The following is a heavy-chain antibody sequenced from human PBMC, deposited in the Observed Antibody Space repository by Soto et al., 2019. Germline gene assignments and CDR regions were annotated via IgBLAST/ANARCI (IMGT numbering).Heavy chain of an antibody. CDR3: ARDLLVDYYYYYGMDV. CDR2: IGSSGITI. J-gene: IGHJ6*02. CDR1: GFTLSSYE. D-gene: IGHD2-8*02. V-gene: IGHV3-48*03. Sequence: LRLSCAASGFTLSSYEMNWVRQAPGKGLQWVPYIGSSGITIYYADSVKGRFTISRDNAKNSLYLQMNSLRAEDTAVYYCARDLLVDYYYYYGMDVWGQGTTVTVSS.